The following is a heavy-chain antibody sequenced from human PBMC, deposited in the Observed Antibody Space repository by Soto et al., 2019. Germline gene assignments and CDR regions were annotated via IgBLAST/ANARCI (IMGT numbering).Heavy chain of an antibody. CDR1: GGSFSGYY. J-gene: IGHJ4*02. V-gene: IGHV4-34*01. CDR2: INHSGST. CDR3: AGGLGEWFGELGVGY. D-gene: IGHD3-10*01. Sequence: QVQLQQWGAGLLKPSETLSLTCAVYGGSFSGYYWSWIRQPPGKGLEWIGEINHSGSTNYNPSLKSRVTIXXDXSXXQFSLKLSSVTAADTAVYYCAGGLGEWFGELGVGYWGQGTLVTVSS.